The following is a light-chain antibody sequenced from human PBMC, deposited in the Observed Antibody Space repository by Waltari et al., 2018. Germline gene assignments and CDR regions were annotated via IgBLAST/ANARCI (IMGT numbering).Light chain of an antibody. V-gene: IGKV3-20*01. J-gene: IGKJ1*01. CDR2: GAS. Sequence: EIVLTQSPGTLSLSPGERATLTCRASQSVSRTLAWYQQKPGQAPRLLIYGASTRATGIPERFSGGGSGTDFSLTISRLEPEDFAVYYYQHYVRLPVTFGQGTKVEIK. CDR3: QHYVRLPVT. CDR1: QSVSRT.